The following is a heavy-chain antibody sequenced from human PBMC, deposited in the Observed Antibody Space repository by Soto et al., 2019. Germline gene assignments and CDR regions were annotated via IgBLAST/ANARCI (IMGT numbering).Heavy chain of an antibody. CDR2: ISYDGSNK. V-gene: IGHV3-30-3*01. CDR1: GFTFSSYA. Sequence: PGGSLRLSCAASGFTFSSYAMHWVRQAPGKGLEWVAVISYDGSNKYYADSVKGRFTISRGNSKNTLYLQMNSLRAEDTAVYYCARDRAMVRGVIQFYYYYYGMDVWGQGTTVTVSS. CDR3: ARDRAMVRGVIQFYYYYYGMDV. J-gene: IGHJ6*02. D-gene: IGHD3-10*01.